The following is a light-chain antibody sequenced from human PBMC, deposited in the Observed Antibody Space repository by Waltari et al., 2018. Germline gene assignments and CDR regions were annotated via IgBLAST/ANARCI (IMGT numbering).Light chain of an antibody. J-gene: IGKJ3*01. CDR3: QQAYFTVET. Sequence: DIPTTQSPSSLPASAGDRVTITCRASQSISAYVNWYQQKPGKAPNLLIYATSSLQSGVPSGFSGSGSGTDFTLTISSLQPEDCATYFCQQAYFTVETFGPGTKVDIK. CDR1: QSISAY. V-gene: IGKV1-39*01. CDR2: ATS.